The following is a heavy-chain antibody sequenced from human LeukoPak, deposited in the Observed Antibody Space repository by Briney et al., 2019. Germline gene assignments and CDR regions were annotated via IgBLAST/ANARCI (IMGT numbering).Heavy chain of an antibody. J-gene: IGHJ5*02. CDR1: GYTFTGYY. V-gene: IGHV1-2*06. CDR2: INPNSGGT. CDR3: ARGYCSGSSCYSVENWFDP. D-gene: IGHD2-15*01. Sequence: ASVKVSCKAAGYTFTGYYMFWVRQAPGQGLGWMGRINPNSGGTNYAQKFQGRVTMTRDTSISTAYMELSRLRSDDTAVYYCARGYCSGSSCYSVENWFDPWGQGTLVTVSS.